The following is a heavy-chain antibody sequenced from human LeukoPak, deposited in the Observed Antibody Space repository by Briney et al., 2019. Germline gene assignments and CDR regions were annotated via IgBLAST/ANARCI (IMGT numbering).Heavy chain of an antibody. Sequence: PSETLSLTCTVSGGSVSSGNYYWSWIRQPPGKGLEWIGYISYSGSTNYNPSLKSRVTISADTSKNQFSLKLSSVTAADTAVYYCARGGQLWPRDDYWGQGTLVTVSS. CDR1: GGSVSSGNYY. D-gene: IGHD3-16*01. CDR2: ISYSGST. V-gene: IGHV4-61*01. CDR3: ARGGQLWPRDDY. J-gene: IGHJ4*02.